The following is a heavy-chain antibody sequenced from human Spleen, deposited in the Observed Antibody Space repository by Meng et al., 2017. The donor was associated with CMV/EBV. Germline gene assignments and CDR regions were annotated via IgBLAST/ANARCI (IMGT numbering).Heavy chain of an antibody. CDR2: INPNSGGT. Sequence: VPLVQFGAWGEKPGASGKVSCKASGYTFTGYYMHWVRQAPGQGLEWMGWINPNSGGTNYAQKFQGRVTMTRDMSISTAYMELSRLRSDDTAVYYCARDYYGSGSYYTVGYWGQGTLVTVSS. V-gene: IGHV1-2*02. D-gene: IGHD3-10*01. CDR3: ARDYYGSGSYYTVGY. CDR1: GYTFTGYY. J-gene: IGHJ4*02.